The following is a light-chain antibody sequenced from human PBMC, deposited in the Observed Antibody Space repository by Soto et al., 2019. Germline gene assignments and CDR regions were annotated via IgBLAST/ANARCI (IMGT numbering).Light chain of an antibody. CDR2: GNS. V-gene: IGLV1-40*01. CDR1: RTNIGAGYD. CDR3: QSYDSSLSNV. J-gene: IGLJ1*01. Sequence: QSVLTQPPSVSGAPGQRVTISCTGSRTNIGAGYDVHWYQHLPGTVPKLLIYGNSNRPSGVPDRFSGSKSSTAASLAITGLQAEDEADYYCQSYDSSLSNVFGTGTKLTVL.